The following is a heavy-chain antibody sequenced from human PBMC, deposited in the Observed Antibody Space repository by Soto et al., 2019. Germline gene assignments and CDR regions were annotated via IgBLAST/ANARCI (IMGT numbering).Heavy chain of an antibody. J-gene: IGHJ3*02. CDR3: AREGYTFGPGAVRGAFDI. CDR1: GGGFDSNS. Sequence: GASVKVSCKACGGGFDSNSRWWVRQDPGQGLEWMGNIIPIFGTTKNAQKFQGRVTITADESTDTAYMELSSLRSEDTAIYYCAREGYTFGPGAVRGAFDIWGQGTMVTVSS. D-gene: IGHD3-16*01. CDR2: IIPIFGTT. V-gene: IGHV1-69*13.